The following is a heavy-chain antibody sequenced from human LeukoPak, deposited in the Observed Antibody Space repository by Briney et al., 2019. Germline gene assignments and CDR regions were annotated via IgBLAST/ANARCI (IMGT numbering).Heavy chain of an antibody. CDR3: ARWSVAGTDHPFDY. CDR1: GYTFTSYG. Sequence: ASVKVSCKASGYTFTSYGISWVRQAPGQGLEWMGWISAYNGNANYAQKLQGRVTKTTDTSTSTAYMELRSLRSDDTAVYYCARWSVAGTDHPFDYWGQGTLVTVSS. D-gene: IGHD6-19*01. J-gene: IGHJ4*02. CDR2: ISAYNGNA. V-gene: IGHV1-18*01.